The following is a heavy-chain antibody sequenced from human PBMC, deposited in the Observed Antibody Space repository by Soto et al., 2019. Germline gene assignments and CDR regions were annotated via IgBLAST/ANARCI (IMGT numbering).Heavy chain of an antibody. CDR2: INPSGGST. J-gene: IGHJ4*02. CDR3: ARERYDSLGPPVY. Sequence: ASVKVSCKASGYTFTSYYMHWVRQAPGQGLEWMGIINPSGGSTSYAQKFQGRVTLTTDTSTSTAYMELRSLTSDDTAVYYCARERYDSLGPPVYWGQGTLVTVSS. D-gene: IGHD3-22*01. CDR1: GYTFTSYY. V-gene: IGHV1-46*01.